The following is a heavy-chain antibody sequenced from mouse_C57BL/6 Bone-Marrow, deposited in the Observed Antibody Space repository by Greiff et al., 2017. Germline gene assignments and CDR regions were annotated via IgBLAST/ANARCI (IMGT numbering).Heavy chain of an antibody. CDR1: GYSITSGYY. Sequence: EVKLEESGPGLVKPSQSLSLTCSVTGYSITSGYYWNWIRQFPGNNLEWMGYISYDGSNNYNPSLKNRISITRDTSKNQFFLKLTSVTTEDTATYYCARGDYGYFHWYCDVWGTGTTVTVSS. CDR3: ARGDYGYFHWYCDV. V-gene: IGHV3-6*01. CDR2: ISYDGSN. D-gene: IGHD2-2*01. J-gene: IGHJ1*03.